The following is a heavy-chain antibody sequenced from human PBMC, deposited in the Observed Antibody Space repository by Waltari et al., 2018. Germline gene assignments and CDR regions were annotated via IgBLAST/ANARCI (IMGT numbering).Heavy chain of an antibody. J-gene: IGHJ6*03. CDR3: ARDSTRIAAAGYYYYYMDV. D-gene: IGHD6-13*01. Sequence: QVQLQESGPGLVKPSETLSLTCTVSGGSISSYYWSWIRQPAGKGLEWIWRIYTSGSTNYNPSLKSRGTRSVDTSKNQFSLKLSSVTAADTAVYYCARDSTRIAAAGYYYYYMDVWGKGTTVTVSS. CDR1: GGSISSYY. CDR2: IYTSGST. V-gene: IGHV4-4*07.